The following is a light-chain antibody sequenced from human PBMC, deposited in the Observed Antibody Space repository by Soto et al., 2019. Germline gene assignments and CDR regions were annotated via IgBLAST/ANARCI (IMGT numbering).Light chain of an antibody. Sequence: DIQMTQSPSSLSASVGDRVTITCRASQSISTSLCWFQQKPGRAPKLLISDASTLQSGVPSRFSGSGFGTDFTLTISSLQPEDFAAYYCLQTYTVPRTFVQGPNLDIK. CDR3: LQTYTVPRT. V-gene: IGKV1-39*01. J-gene: IGKJ2*01. CDR2: DAS. CDR1: QSISTS.